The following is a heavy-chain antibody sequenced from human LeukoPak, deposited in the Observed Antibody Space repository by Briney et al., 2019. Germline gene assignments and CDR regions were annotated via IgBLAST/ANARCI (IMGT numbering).Heavy chain of an antibody. CDR1: GFTFSSYW. CDR2: IKQDGSEK. CDR3: AMYRGIAAAGDWFDP. V-gene: IGHV3-7*01. D-gene: IGHD6-13*01. J-gene: IGHJ5*02. Sequence: GGSLRLSCAASGFTFSSYWMSWVRQAPGKGLEWVANIKQDGSEKYYVDSVKGRFTISRDNAKNSLYLQMNSLRAEDTAVYYCAMYRGIAAAGDWFDPWGQGTLVTVSS.